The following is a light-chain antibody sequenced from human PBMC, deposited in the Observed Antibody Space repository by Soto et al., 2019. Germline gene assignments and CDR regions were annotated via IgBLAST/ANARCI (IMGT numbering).Light chain of an antibody. CDR2: AAS. CDR3: QRYNSAPLT. J-gene: IGKJ3*01. V-gene: IGKV1-27*01. Sequence: DIQMTQSPSSLSASVGDRVTITCRASQGISDYLAWYQQKPGKVPKLLIYAASTLQSGVPSRFSGSGFGTDFTLTISSLQPEDVASYYCQRYNSAPLTFGPGTKVDIK. CDR1: QGISDY.